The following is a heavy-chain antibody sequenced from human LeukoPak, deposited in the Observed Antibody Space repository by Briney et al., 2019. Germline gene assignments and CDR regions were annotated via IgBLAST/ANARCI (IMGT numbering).Heavy chain of an antibody. Sequence: PGGSLRLSCAASGFTFSSYEMNWVRQAPGKGLEWVSYISSSGSTIYYADSVKGRFTISRDNAKNSLYLQMNSLRAEDTAVYYCARDPGIAARPFDPWGQGTLVTVSS. J-gene: IGHJ5*02. CDR3: ARDPGIAARPFDP. V-gene: IGHV3-48*03. CDR2: ISSSGSTI. CDR1: GFTFSSYE. D-gene: IGHD6-6*01.